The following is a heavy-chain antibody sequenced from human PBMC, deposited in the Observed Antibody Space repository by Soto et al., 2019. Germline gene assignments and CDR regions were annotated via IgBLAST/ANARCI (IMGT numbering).Heavy chain of an antibody. Sequence: QVQLQESGPGLVKPSETLSLTCTVSGGSVSSGRFYWSWIRQPPGKGLEWIGYIYYSGSTKYNPSPRSRVTISVDTSKNQFSLKLISVTAADTAVYYCARSGSGSGWLGGQGTLVTVSS. CDR2: IYYSGST. V-gene: IGHV4-61*01. CDR3: ARSGSGSGWL. D-gene: IGHD6-19*01. J-gene: IGHJ4*02. CDR1: GGSVSSGRFY.